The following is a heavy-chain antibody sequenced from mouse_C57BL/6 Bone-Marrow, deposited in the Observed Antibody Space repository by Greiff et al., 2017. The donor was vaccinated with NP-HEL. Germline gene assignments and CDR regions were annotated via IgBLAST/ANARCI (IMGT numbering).Heavy chain of an antibody. Sequence: QVQLKESGPGILQPSQTLSLTCSFSGFSLRTSGMGVSWIRQPSGKGLEWLAHIYWDDNKRFDPSLKSRLTISKDTSRNQVFLKITSVDTTDSATYFCARRVYDDYYFDYWGQGTTLTVSS. CDR3: ARRVYDDYYFDY. CDR2: IYWDDNK. V-gene: IGHV8-12*01. J-gene: IGHJ2*01. CDR1: GFSLRTSGMG. D-gene: IGHD2-3*01.